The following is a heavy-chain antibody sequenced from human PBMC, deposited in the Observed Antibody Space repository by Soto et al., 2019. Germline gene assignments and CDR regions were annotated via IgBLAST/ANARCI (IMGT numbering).Heavy chain of an antibody. CDR1: GDSISSDSYY. CDR2: IYYSTRTYYNPSGST. Sequence: PSETLSLTCSVSGDSISSDSYYWGWIRQPPGKGLEWIGSIYYSTRTYYNPSGSTYYNPSLKSRVSISIDTSKNHFSLKLSSVTATDTAVYYCVRHKDRNCFDLCGQGALVTVS. CDR3: VRHKDRNCFDL. J-gene: IGHJ5*02. V-gene: IGHV4-39*01.